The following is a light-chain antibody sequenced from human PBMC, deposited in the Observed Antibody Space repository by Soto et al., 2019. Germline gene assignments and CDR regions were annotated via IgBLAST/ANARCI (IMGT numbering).Light chain of an antibody. Sequence: IVLTQSPCTLSFSPGGIATLSCRGGQNIGSAFLAWYQQKPGQAPRLLIYGASTRATGIPARFSGSGSGTEFTLTISSLQSEDFALYYCQQYNDWPRITFGQGTRLEIK. CDR2: GAS. CDR1: QNIGSA. J-gene: IGKJ5*01. V-gene: IGKV3-15*01. CDR3: QQYNDWPRIT.